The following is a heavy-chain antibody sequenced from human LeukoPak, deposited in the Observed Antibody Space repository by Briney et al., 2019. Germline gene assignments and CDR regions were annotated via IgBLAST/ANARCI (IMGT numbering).Heavy chain of an antibody. Sequence: ASVKVSCKASGYTFTGYYLHWVRQAPGQGLEWMGWINANHGGTNYAQQFQGRVTMTRDTSISTAYMELSRLRSDDTAVYYCARPIVRENNWFDPWGQGTLVTVSS. D-gene: IGHD3-10*01. CDR1: GYTFTGYY. J-gene: IGHJ5*02. CDR2: INANHGGT. V-gene: IGHV1-2*02. CDR3: ARPIVRENNWFDP.